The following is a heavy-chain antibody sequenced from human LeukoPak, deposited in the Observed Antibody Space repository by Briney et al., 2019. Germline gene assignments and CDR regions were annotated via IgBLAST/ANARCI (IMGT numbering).Heavy chain of an antibody. CDR3: ARVDCNYEED. J-gene: IGHJ4*02. D-gene: IGHD1-7*01. CDR1: GYSIRSGYY. V-gene: IGHV4-38-2*02. Sequence: SLETLSLTCTVCGYSIRSGYYWGWIGPRPGKGLSWIVSIYHSGTTYYTPSLKCPVTISVHTSKNHFSLKLSSVTASYTAVYYCARVDCNYEEDWGQGTLVTVSS. CDR2: IYHSGTT.